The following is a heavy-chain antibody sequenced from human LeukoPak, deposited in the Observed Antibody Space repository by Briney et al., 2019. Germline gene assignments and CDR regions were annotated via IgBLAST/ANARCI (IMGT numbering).Heavy chain of an antibody. J-gene: IGHJ4*02. Sequence: GRSLRLSCAASGFTFSSYGMQWIRQAPGKGLEWVAVISYDGSNKYYADSVKGRFTICRDNSEDTLYLQRKSLRVEDTAVYYCARGDGYNFFDYWGQGTLVTVSS. CDR2: ISYDGSNK. D-gene: IGHD5-24*01. V-gene: IGHV3-30*03. CDR3: ARGDGYNFFDY. CDR1: GFTFSSYG.